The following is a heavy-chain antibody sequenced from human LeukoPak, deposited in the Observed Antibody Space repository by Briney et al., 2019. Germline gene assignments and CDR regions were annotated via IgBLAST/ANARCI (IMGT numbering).Heavy chain of an antibody. CDR2: ISAGGGST. D-gene: IGHD6-13*01. J-gene: IGHJ3*02. V-gene: IGHV3-23*01. CDR3: AKDLENSISWYGDALDI. CDR1: GFTVSSKY. Sequence: GGSLRLSCAASGFTVSSKYMSWVRQAPGKGLKWVSAISAGGGSTYYADSVKGRFTISRDNSKNTLFLQMNNLRAEDTAVYYCAKDLENSISWYGDALDIWGQGTMVTVSS.